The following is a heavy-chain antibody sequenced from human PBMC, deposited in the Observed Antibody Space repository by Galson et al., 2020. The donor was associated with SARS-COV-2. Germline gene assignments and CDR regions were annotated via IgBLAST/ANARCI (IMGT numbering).Heavy chain of an antibody. D-gene: IGHD3-3*01. CDR1: GGSISSSSYY. J-gene: IGHJ6*02. CDR2: IYYSGST. Sequence: SETLSLTCTVSGGSISSSSYYWGWIRQPPGKGLEWIGSIYYSGSTYYNPSLKSRVTISVDTSKNQFSLKLSSVTAADTAVYYCARQALGHITIFGVLTKYGMDVWGQGTTVTVSS. V-gene: IGHV4-39*07. CDR3: ARQALGHITIFGVLTKYGMDV.